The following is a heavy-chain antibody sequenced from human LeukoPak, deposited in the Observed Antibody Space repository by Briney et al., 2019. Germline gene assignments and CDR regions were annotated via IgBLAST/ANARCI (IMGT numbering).Heavy chain of an antibody. D-gene: IGHD5-12*01. CDR2: IIPILGIA. V-gene: IGHV1-69*04. CDR1: GGTFSSYA. Sequence: SVKVSCKASGGTFSSYAISWVRQAPGQGLEWMGRIIPILGIANYAQKFQGRVTITADKSTSTAYMELSSLRSENTAVYYCAREARATNFDYWGQGTLVTVSS. J-gene: IGHJ4*02. CDR3: AREARATNFDY.